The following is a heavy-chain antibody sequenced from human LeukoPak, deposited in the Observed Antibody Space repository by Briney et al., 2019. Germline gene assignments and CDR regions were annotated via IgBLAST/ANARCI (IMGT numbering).Heavy chain of an antibody. Sequence: GGSLRLSCVASGFTFHNYYMSWVRQAPGKGLEWVANINQDGSVRYYVDSVKGRFTISGDNAKNSLYLQMNSLRVDDTAVYYCASGNNDWSLGGQGTLVTVSS. V-gene: IGHV3-7*03. D-gene: IGHD3-9*01. CDR3: ASGNNDWSL. J-gene: IGHJ4*02. CDR1: GFTFHNYY. CDR2: INQDGSVR.